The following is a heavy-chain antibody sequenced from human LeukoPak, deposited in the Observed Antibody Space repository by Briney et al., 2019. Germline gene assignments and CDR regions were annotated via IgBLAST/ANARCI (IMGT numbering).Heavy chain of an antibody. D-gene: IGHD4/OR15-4a*01. J-gene: IGHJ3*01. Sequence: GASVKVSCKASGYTFTGYYMHWVRQAPGQGLESMGLINPNSGATDYAQKFQGRVTMTRDTSISTAYMELSRLRYDDTAVYYCARDGAGPDAFDVWGQGTMVTVSS. CDR1: GYTFTGYY. V-gene: IGHV1-2*02. CDR3: ARDGAGPDAFDV. CDR2: INPNSGAT.